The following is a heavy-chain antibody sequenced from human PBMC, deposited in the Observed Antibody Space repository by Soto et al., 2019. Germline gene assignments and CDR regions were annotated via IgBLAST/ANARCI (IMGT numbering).Heavy chain of an antibody. CDR2: ISDDGSNQ. Sequence: QVQLVESGGGVVQPGRSLRLSCAASGFTFSLYGIHWVRQAPGKGLEWVALISDDGSNQYFADSVKGRFTISRDNSNNTLYLQMNSLRPEDTAVYFCAKEWGYGDYVFDFWGQGTLVTVSS. CDR1: GFTFSLYG. V-gene: IGHV3-30*18. D-gene: IGHD4-17*01. J-gene: IGHJ4*02. CDR3: AKEWGYGDYVFDF.